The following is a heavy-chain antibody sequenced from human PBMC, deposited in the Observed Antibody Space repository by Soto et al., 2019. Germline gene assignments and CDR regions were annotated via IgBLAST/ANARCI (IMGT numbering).Heavy chain of an antibody. D-gene: IGHD7-27*01. CDR2: ISSSSSYI. J-gene: IGHJ6*03. Sequence: PGGSLRLSCAASGFAFSTYHMNWVRQAPGKGLEWVSSISSSSSYIYYADSVKGRFIISRDNAKTSLYLQMNSLRAEDTALYYCARDGDIRTHYYMDVWGKGTTVTVSS. V-gene: IGHV3-21*01. CDR3: ARDGDIRTHYYMDV. CDR1: GFAFSTYH.